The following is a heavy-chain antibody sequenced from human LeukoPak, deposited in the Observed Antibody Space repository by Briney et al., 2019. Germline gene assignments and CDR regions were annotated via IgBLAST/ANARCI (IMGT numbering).Heavy chain of an antibody. CDR3: ARDSRSTVAKGAYNWFDP. Sequence: SETLSLTCAVSGGSISSGGYYWSWIRQPPGKGLEWIGYIYYSGSTNYNPSLKSRVTISVDTSKNQFSLKLSSVTAADTAVYYCARDSRSTVAKGAYNWFDPWGQGTLVTVSS. J-gene: IGHJ5*02. D-gene: IGHD4-23*01. CDR2: IYYSGST. CDR1: GGSISSGGYY. V-gene: IGHV4-61*08.